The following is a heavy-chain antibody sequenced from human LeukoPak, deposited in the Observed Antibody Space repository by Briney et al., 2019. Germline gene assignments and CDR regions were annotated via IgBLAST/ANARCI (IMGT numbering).Heavy chain of an antibody. CDR1: GFTFSSYG. CDR2: IRYDGSNK. Sequence: GGSLRLSCAASGFTFSSYGMHWVRQAPGKGLEWVAFIRYDGSNKYYADSVKGRFTISRDNSKNTLYLQMNSLRAEDTAVYYCAKTTGFDWLLSYYFDYWGQGALVTVSS. V-gene: IGHV3-30*02. D-gene: IGHD3-9*01. J-gene: IGHJ4*02. CDR3: AKTTGFDWLLSYYFDY.